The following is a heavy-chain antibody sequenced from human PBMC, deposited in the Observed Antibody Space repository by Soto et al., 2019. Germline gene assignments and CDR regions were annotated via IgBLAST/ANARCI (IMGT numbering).Heavy chain of an antibody. CDR3: AREAISGYPVFDY. D-gene: IGHD3-22*01. CDR1: GYTFTSYA. J-gene: IGHJ4*02. Sequence: ASVKVSCKASGYTFTSYAIYWVRQAPGQRLEWMGWINTGNGNTKYSEKFQGRVTITRDTSTSTAYMELNSLRSEDTAVYYCAREAISGYPVFDYWGQGALVTVSS. V-gene: IGHV1-3*04. CDR2: INTGNGNT.